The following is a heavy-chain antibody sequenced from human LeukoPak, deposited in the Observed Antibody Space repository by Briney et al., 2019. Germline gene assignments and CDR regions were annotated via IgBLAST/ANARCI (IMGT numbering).Heavy chain of an antibody. CDR1: GFTFSSYW. J-gene: IGHJ4*02. V-gene: IGHV3-74*01. Sequence: GGSLRLSCAASGFTFSSYWMHWVRQAPGKGLVWVSRINSDGSSTSYADSVKGRFTISRDNAKNTLYLQMNSLRAEDTAVYYCASLIAARLDYFDYWGQGTLVTVSS. D-gene: IGHD6-6*01. CDR2: INSDGSST. CDR3: ASLIAARLDYFDY.